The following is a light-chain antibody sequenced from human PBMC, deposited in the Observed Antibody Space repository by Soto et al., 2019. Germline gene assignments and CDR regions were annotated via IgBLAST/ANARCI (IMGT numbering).Light chain of an antibody. CDR2: TAS. V-gene: IGKV1-27*01. J-gene: IGKJ4*01. CDR3: QKYNNVPLT. CDR1: QGISHY. Sequence: DIQMTQSPSSLSASVGDRVTITCRASQGISHYLAWYQQKPGKLPKLLIYTASTLQSGVPSRFSGSGSGTDFTLTISSLHPEDVGPYYCQKYNNVPLTFGGGTKVESK.